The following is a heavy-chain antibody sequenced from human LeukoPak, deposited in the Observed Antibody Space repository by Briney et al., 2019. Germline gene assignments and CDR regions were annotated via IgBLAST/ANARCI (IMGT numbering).Heavy chain of an antibody. J-gene: IGHJ4*02. V-gene: IGHV3-74*01. CDR2: INSDGSST. D-gene: IGHD6-13*01. CDR1: GFTFSSYW. Sequence: GGSLRLSCAASGFTFSSYWMHWVRQAPGKGLVWVSRINSDGSSTSYADSVKGRFTISRDNSKNTLYLQMNSLRAEDTAVYFCAKCRSETIAAAINYWGQGTLVTVSS. CDR3: AKCRSETIAAAINY.